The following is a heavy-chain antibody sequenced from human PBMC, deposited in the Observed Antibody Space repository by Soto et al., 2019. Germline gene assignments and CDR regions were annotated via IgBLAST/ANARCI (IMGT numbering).Heavy chain of an antibody. CDR2: INPSGGTT. J-gene: IGHJ6*02. CDR3: ARARTKYYYYYDMDL. Sequence: ASVKVSCKASGYTFTSHYIHWVRQAPGQGPEWMAMINPSGGTTSYAQKFQGRVTMTRDTSTSTVYMELSSLRSEDTAVYYCARARTKYYYYYDMDLWRQGTTLTVS. CDR1: GYTFTSHY. D-gene: IGHD1-1*01. V-gene: IGHV1-46*01.